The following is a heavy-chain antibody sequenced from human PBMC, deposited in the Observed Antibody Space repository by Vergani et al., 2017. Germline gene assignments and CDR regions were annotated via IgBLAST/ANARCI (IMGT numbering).Heavy chain of an antibody. Sequence: EVQLVESGGGLIQPGGSLRLSCAASGFTVSSNYMSWVRQAPGKGLEWVSVIYSGGSTYYADSVKGRFTISRDNAKNSLYLQMNSLRAEDTAVYYCARDQTSYSSSIGYWGQGTLVTVSS. CDR2: IYSGGST. V-gene: IGHV3-53*01. CDR3: ARDQTSYSSSIGY. CDR1: GFTVSSNY. J-gene: IGHJ4*02. D-gene: IGHD6-6*01.